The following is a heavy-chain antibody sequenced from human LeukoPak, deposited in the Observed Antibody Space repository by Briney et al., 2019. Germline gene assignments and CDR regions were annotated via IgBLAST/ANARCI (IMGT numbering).Heavy chain of an antibody. V-gene: IGHV1-2*02. D-gene: IGHD3-22*01. J-gene: IGHJ3*01. Sequence: GASVKVSCKASGYTFTDYYMHWVRQAPGQGLEWMGWINPNSGGTNYAQKFQGRVTMTRDMSISTAYMELSRLRSDDTAVYYCARISRGYYYDSSGPSHAFDFWGQGTMVTVSS. CDR1: GYTFTDYY. CDR2: INPNSGGT. CDR3: ARISRGYYYDSSGPSHAFDF.